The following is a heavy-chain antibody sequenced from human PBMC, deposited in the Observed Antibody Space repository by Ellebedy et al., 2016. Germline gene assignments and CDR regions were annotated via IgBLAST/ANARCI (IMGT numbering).Heavy chain of an antibody. J-gene: IGHJ4*02. Sequence: GESLKISXAASGFTFSSYAMSWVRQAPGKGLEWVSAISGSGGSTYYADSVKGRFTISRDNSKNTLYLQMNSLRAEDTAVYYCAKARHQWELLGWAFDYWGQGTLVTVSS. V-gene: IGHV3-23*01. CDR3: AKARHQWELLGWAFDY. D-gene: IGHD1-26*01. CDR2: ISGSGGST. CDR1: GFTFSSYA.